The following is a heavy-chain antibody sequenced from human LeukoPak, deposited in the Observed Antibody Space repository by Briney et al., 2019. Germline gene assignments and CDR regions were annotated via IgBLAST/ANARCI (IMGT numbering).Heavy chain of an antibody. CDR2: ISGSGGGT. Sequence: GGSLRLSCAASGFTFSSYAMTWVRQAPGKGLQWVSTISGSGGGTYYTDSVKGRFIISRDNSKNTVYLQMHSLRAEDTAVYYCAREYIPDYWGQGTLVTVSS. V-gene: IGHV3-23*01. D-gene: IGHD2-2*02. CDR3: AREYIPDY. CDR1: GFTFSSYA. J-gene: IGHJ4*02.